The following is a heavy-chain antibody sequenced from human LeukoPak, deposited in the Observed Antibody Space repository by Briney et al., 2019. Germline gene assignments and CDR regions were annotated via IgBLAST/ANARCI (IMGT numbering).Heavy chain of an antibody. CDR1: GFTFSTYD. Sequence: PGGSLRLSCAASGFTFSTYDMNWVRQAPGKGLEWVSHISTTGTTVYYADAVKGRFTISRDNAKNSLYLQMNSPRAEDTALYYCARAHDSSGTDAFDIWGQGTMVTVSS. D-gene: IGHD3-22*01. CDR2: ISTTGTTV. CDR3: ARAHDSSGTDAFDI. J-gene: IGHJ3*02. V-gene: IGHV3-48*03.